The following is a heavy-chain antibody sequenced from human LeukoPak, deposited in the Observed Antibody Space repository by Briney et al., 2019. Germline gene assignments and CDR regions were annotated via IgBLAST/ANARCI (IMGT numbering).Heavy chain of an antibody. Sequence: PGGTLRLSCAASGVTFSGSAVHWVRQASGKGLEWVGRIKSKANSYATAYAASVKGRFTISRDDSKNTAYLQMNSLKTEDTAVYYCTRPLYYDSSGEQFDYWGQGTLVTVSS. V-gene: IGHV3-73*01. CDR3: TRPLYYDSSGEQFDY. CDR2: IKSKANSYAT. J-gene: IGHJ4*02. CDR1: GVTFSGSA. D-gene: IGHD3-22*01.